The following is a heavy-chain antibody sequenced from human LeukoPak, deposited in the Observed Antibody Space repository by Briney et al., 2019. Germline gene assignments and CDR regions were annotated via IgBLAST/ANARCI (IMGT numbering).Heavy chain of an antibody. D-gene: IGHD3-10*01. V-gene: IGHV3-21*01. CDR2: ISSSSSYI. CDR3: ARDRVWFREFSDFDY. CDR1: GFTFSSYS. Sequence: GGSLRLSCAASGFTFSSYSMNWVRQAPGKGLEWVSSISSSSSYIYYADSVKGRFTISRDNAKNSLYLQMNSLRAEDTAVYYCARDRVWFREFSDFDYWGQGTLVTVSS. J-gene: IGHJ4*02.